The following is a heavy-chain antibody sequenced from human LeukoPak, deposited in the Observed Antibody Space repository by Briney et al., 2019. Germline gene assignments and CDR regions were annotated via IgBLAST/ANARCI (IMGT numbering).Heavy chain of an antibody. CDR2: IYYSGST. D-gene: IGHD1-26*01. J-gene: IGHJ4*02. V-gene: IGHV4-38-2*02. CDR1: GYSISSGYY. CDR3: ARRVELRGGEYFDY. Sequence: SETLSLTCTVSGYSISSGYYWGWIRQSPGKGLEWIGSIYYSGSTYYNPSLKSRVTISVDTSKNQFSLKLSSVTAADTAVYYCARRVELRGGEYFDYWGQGTLVTVSS.